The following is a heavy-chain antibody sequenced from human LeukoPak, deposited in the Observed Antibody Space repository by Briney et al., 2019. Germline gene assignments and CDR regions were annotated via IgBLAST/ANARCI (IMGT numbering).Heavy chain of an antibody. J-gene: IGHJ4*02. CDR1: GFTFSSYE. Sequence: GGSLRLSCAASGFTFSSYEMNWVRQAPGKGLEWVSYISSSGSTIYYADSVKGRLTISRDNSKNTLYLQMNSLRAEDTAVYYCAKDREGLSGSYTLDYWGQGTLVTVSS. CDR2: ISSSGSTI. CDR3: AKDREGLSGSYTLDY. D-gene: IGHD1-26*01. V-gene: IGHV3-48*03.